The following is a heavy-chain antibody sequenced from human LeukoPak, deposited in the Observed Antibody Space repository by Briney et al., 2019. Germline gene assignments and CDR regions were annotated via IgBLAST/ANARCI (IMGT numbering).Heavy chain of an antibody. CDR3: ARDPPDY. CDR2: IKQDGSEK. CDR1: GLTFSRYW. V-gene: IGHV3-7*01. Sequence: PGGSLRLSCAASGLTFSRYWMTWFRQAPGKGLEWVANIKQDGSEKYYVDSVKGRFTISRDNSKNTLYLQMNSLRAEDTAVYYCARDPPDYWGQGTLVTVSS. J-gene: IGHJ4*02.